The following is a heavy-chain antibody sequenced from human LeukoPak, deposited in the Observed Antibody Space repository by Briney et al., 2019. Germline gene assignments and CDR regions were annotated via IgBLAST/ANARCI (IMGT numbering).Heavy chain of an antibody. CDR3: VRTRSTWSNDPFDI. D-gene: IGHD2-15*01. CDR2: IHHSGST. V-gene: IGHV4-59*08. J-gene: IGHJ3*02. CDR1: GGSITGYY. Sequence: SEPLSLTCTVSGGSITGYYWSWIRQPPGKGLEWIGYIHHSGSTDYNPSLKSRVTILVDTSKNQFSLKLSSVTAADTAVYYCVRTRSTWSNDPFDIWGQGTMVTVSS.